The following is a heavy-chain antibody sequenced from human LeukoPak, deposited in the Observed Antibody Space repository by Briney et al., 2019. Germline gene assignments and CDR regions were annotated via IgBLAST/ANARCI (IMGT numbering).Heavy chain of an antibody. CDR1: GYSISSGYY. CDR2: IYHSGST. V-gene: IGHV4-38-2*02. J-gene: IGHJ3*02. CDR3: ARDPVYSGWYAERAFDI. Sequence: SETLSLTCAVSGYSISSGYYWGWIRQPSGKGLEWIGSIYHSGSTYYNPSLKSRVTISVDTSKNQFSLKLSSVTAADTAVYYCARDPVYSGWYAERAFDIWGQGTMVTVSS. D-gene: IGHD6-19*01.